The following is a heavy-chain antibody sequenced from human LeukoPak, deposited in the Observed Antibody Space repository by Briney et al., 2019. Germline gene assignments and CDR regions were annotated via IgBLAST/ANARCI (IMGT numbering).Heavy chain of an antibody. V-gene: IGHV1-69*13. D-gene: IGHD1-7*01. CDR2: IIPIFGTA. CDR3: ARGAELELRSYFDY. J-gene: IGHJ4*02. Sequence: SVKVSCKASGGTFSSYAISWVRQAPGQGLEWMGGIIPIFGTANYAQKFQGRVTITADESTSTAYMELSSLRSEDTAVYYCARGAELELRSYFDYWGQGTLVTVSS. CDR1: GGTFSSYA.